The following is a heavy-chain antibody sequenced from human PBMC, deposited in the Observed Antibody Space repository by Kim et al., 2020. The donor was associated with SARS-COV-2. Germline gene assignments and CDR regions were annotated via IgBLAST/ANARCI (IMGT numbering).Heavy chain of an antibody. CDR2: IYPGDSDT. CDR1: GYSFTSYW. D-gene: IGHD6-6*01. V-gene: IGHV5-51*01. J-gene: IGHJ6*02. Sequence: GESLKISCKGSGYSFTSYWIGWVRQMPGKGLEWMGIIYPGDSDTRYSPSFQGQVTISADKSISTAYLQWSSLKASDTAMYYCARPADSSCLICGMDVWGQGTTVTVSS. CDR3: ARPADSSCLICGMDV.